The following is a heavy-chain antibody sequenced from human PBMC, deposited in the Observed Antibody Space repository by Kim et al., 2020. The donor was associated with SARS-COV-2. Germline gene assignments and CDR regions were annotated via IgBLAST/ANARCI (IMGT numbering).Heavy chain of an antibody. J-gene: IGHJ4*02. D-gene: IGHD3-10*01. V-gene: IGHV3-23*01. CDR3: AKDVGEGRIYFDH. CDR2: INGLGGTT. CDR1: GFTFSSYA. Sequence: GGSLRLSCAASGFTFSSYAMTWVRQAPGKGLEWVSSINGLGGTTYDAESVKGRFTISRDNARNTLSLQMNNLKADDTAIYYCAKDVGEGRIYFDHWGQGTLVTVSS.